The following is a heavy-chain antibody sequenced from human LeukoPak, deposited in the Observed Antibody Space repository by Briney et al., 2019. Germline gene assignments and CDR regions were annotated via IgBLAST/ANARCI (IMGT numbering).Heavy chain of an antibody. J-gene: IGHJ4*02. CDR3: ARTRYGSGTYYFDY. CDR2: IDWDDDK. V-gene: IGHV2-70*04. CDR1: GSSLSSSRMR. Sequence: EPGPTLVNPTQTLTLTCTLSGSSLSSSRMRVSWIRQPPGKALEWLARIDWDDDKFYSTSLKTRLTISKDTSRNQVVLTMTNMDPVDTATYYCARTRYGSGTYYFDYWGQGTLVTVSS. D-gene: IGHD3-10*01.